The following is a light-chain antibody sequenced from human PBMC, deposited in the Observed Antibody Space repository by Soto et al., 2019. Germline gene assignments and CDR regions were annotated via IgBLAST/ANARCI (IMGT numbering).Light chain of an antibody. J-gene: IGLJ1*01. CDR3: SSYTTSNTRQIV. Sequence: QSVLTQPASVSGSPGQSITISCTGTSSDVGGYNFVSLYQHHPGKAPKLIIYDVSNRPSGVSIRFSGSKSENTASLTISGLQPEDEADYHCSSYTTSNTRQIVFGTGTKVTVL. CDR2: DVS. CDR1: SSDVGGYNF. V-gene: IGLV2-14*03.